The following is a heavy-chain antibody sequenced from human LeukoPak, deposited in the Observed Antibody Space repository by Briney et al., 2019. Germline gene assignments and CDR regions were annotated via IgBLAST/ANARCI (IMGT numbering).Heavy chain of an antibody. V-gene: IGHV3-7*01. Sequence: GGSLRLSCAASGFTFSSYRMSWVRQAPGKGLEWVANIKQDGSEKYYVDSVKGRFTISRDNAKNSLYLQMNSLRAEDTAVYYCARSARYCSSTSCYIDAFDIWGQGTMVTVSS. CDR2: IKQDGSEK. CDR3: ARSARYCSSTSCYIDAFDI. D-gene: IGHD2-2*02. J-gene: IGHJ3*02. CDR1: GFTFSSYR.